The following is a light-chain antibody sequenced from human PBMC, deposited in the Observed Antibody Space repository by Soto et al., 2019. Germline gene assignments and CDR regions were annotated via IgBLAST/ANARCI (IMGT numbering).Light chain of an antibody. J-gene: IGLJ2*01. CDR2: DVS. V-gene: IGLV2-14*03. Sequence: QSALTQPASVSGSLGQSITISCTGTSSDVGNYNYVSWYQQHPDKAPKLMIFDVSNRPSGISNRFSGSKSGNTASLTISGLQAEDEADYYFSSYTSTSTVIFGGGTQVTVL. CDR3: SSYTSTSTVI. CDR1: SSDVGNYNY.